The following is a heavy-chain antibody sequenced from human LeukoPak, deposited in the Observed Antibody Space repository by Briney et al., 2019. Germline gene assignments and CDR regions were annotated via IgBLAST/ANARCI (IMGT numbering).Heavy chain of an antibody. CDR2: ISYDGSNK. CDR3: AKDGRKFGVVVVAATVDY. J-gene: IGHJ4*02. D-gene: IGHD2-15*01. V-gene: IGHV3-30*18. CDR1: GFTFSSYG. Sequence: GGSLRLSCAASGFTFSSYGMHWVRQAPGKGLEWVAVISYDGSNKYYADSVKGRFTISRDNSKNTLYLRMSSLRAEDTAVYYCAKDGRKFGVVVVAATVDYWGQGTLVTVSS.